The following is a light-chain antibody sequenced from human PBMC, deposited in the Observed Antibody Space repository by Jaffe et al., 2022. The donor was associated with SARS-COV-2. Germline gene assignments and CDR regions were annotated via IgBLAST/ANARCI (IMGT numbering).Light chain of an antibody. J-gene: IGLJ2*01. CDR1: SLRVHF. V-gene: IGLV3-19*01. CDR2: GKN. CDR3: KSRDIGGNYVV. Sequence: SSELTQDPAVSVALGQTVSITCQGDSLRVHFATWYQQKPGQAPVLVLYGKNNRPSGIPDRFSGSSSGTIASLTLTGAQAEDEADYYCKSRDIGGNYVVFGGGTKLTVL.